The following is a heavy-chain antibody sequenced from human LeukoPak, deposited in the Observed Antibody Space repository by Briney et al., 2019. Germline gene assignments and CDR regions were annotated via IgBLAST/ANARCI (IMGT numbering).Heavy chain of an antibody. D-gene: IGHD3-16*01. CDR1: GYTFTSYD. CDR2: MNPNSGNT. CDR3: ARWSTLGAAAADY. V-gene: IGHV1-8*03. Sequence: GASVKVSCKASGYTFTSYDINWVRQATGQGLEWMGWMNPNSGNTGYAQKFQGRVTITRNTSISTAYMELSSLRSEDTAVYYCARWSTLGAAAADYWGQGTLVTVSS. J-gene: IGHJ4*02.